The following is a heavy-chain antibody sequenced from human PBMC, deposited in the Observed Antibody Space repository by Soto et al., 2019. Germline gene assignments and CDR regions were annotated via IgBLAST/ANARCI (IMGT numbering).Heavy chain of an antibody. V-gene: IGHV3-30*18. Sequence: QVQLVESGGGVVQPGRSLRLSCAASGFTFSSYGMHWVRQAPGKGLEWVAVISYDGSNKYYADSVKGRFTISRDNSKNPLYLPMNSLRAEDTAVYYCAKDRGKWELLQPHSWGQGTLVTVSS. CDR2: ISYDGSNK. J-gene: IGHJ4*02. CDR1: GFTFSSYG. D-gene: IGHD1-26*01. CDR3: AKDRGKWELLQPHS.